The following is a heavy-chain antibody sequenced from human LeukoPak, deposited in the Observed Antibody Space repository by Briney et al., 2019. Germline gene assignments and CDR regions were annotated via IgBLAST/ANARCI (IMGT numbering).Heavy chain of an antibody. J-gene: IGHJ4*02. Sequence: KTSETLSLTCTVSDGSISNYYWNWIRQPPGKGLEWIGHIFFTGYSKYNASLRSRVSISLDTSKNQFSLRLSSVPAADTAVYYCAGHVGGSSKLDSWGPGTLVFVSS. V-gene: IGHV4-59*08. D-gene: IGHD6-6*01. CDR2: IFFTGYS. CDR3: AGHVGGSSKLDS. CDR1: DGSISNYY.